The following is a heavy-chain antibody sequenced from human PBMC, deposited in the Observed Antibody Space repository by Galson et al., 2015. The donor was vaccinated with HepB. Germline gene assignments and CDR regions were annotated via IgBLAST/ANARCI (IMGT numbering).Heavy chain of an antibody. D-gene: IGHD3-22*01. Sequence: SVKVSCKASGYTFINYNMHWVRQAPGQWLEWMGLINADNGNTEYSQKFQGRVTITSDTSASTVYMELSSLRSEDTAVYCCVRADQGYYDNRGYYWGQGSLVTVFS. V-gene: IGHV1-3*01. J-gene: IGHJ4*02. CDR2: INADNGNT. CDR1: GYTFINYN. CDR3: VRADQGYYDNRGYY.